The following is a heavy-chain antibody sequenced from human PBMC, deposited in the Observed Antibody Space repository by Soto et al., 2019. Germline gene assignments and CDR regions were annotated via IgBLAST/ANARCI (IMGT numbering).Heavy chain of an antibody. J-gene: IGHJ4*02. V-gene: IGHV4-61*01. CDR3: ARDFAYFDS. CDR2: IYYSGST. D-gene: IGHD3-3*01. Sequence: PSETLSLTCTVSGGSVSSGSYYWSWIRQPPGKGLEWIGYIYYSGSTSYNPSLKSRVSISMDTSKNQFSLNLDSVTAADTAVYFCARDFAYFDSWGQGTLVTVSS. CDR1: GGSVSSGSYY.